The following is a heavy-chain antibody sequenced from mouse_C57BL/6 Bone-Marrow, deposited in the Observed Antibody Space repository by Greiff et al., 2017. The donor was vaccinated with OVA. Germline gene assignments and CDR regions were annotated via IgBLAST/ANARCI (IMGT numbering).Heavy chain of an antibody. CDR2: IYPGSGST. J-gene: IGHJ1*03. V-gene: IGHV1-55*01. CDR1: GYTFTSYW. Sequence: QVQLQQPGAELVKPGASVKMSCKASGYTFTSYWITWVKQRPGQGLEWIGDIYPGSGSTNYNEKFKSKATLTVDTSSSTAYMQLSSLTSEDAAVYYCARHDGYSHWYFDVWGTGTTVTVSS. D-gene: IGHD2-3*01. CDR3: ARHDGYSHWYFDV.